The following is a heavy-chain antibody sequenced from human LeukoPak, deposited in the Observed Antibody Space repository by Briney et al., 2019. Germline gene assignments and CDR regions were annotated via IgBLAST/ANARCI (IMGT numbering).Heavy chain of an antibody. Sequence: PSETLSLTCTVSGGPISSSSYYWGWIRQPPGKGLEWIGSIYYSGSTYYNPSLKSRVTISVDTSKNQFSLKLSSVTAADTAVYYCARVPAHYDFWSGYSPYYYMDVWGKGTTVTVSS. CDR3: ARVPAHYDFWSGYSPYYYMDV. V-gene: IGHV4-39*07. CDR2: IYYSGST. CDR1: GGPISSSSYY. D-gene: IGHD3-3*01. J-gene: IGHJ6*03.